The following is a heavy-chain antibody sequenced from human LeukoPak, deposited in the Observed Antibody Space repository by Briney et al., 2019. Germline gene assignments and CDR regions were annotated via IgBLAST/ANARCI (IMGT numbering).Heavy chain of an antibody. Sequence: GGSLRLSCAASGFTVITNDMTWVRQPPGKWLEWVSVLYSDGNTKYADSVQGRFTISRDNSKNTLYLEMNSLSPDDTAVYYCARGVEPLAANTLAYWGQGTLVPVSS. CDR2: LYSDGNT. CDR3: ARGVEPLAANTLAY. D-gene: IGHD3-16*01. CDR1: GFTVITND. J-gene: IGHJ4*02. V-gene: IGHV3-53*01.